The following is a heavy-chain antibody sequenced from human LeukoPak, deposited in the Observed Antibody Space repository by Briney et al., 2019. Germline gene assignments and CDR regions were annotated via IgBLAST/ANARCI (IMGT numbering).Heavy chain of an antibody. Sequence: NPGRSLRLSCAASGFTFSDYYMSWIRQAPGKGLEWVSYISSSSSYTNYADSVKGRFTISRENAKNSLYLQMNSLRAEDTAVYYCASSWDRYSSSWHKGDYWGQGTLVTVSS. CDR1: GFTFSDYY. CDR2: ISSSSSYT. D-gene: IGHD6-13*01. J-gene: IGHJ4*02. V-gene: IGHV3-11*03. CDR3: ASSWDRYSSSWHKGDY.